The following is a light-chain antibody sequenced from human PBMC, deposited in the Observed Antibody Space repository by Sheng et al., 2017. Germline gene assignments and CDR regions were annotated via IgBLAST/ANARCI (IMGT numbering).Light chain of an antibody. V-gene: IGKV1-5*03. CDR3: QQYHSDPYT. CDR2: KAS. Sequence: DIQMTQSPSTLSASVGDRVTITCRASQSISSWLAWYQQKPGKAPKLLIYKASGLESGVPSRFSGSGSGTEFILTISSLQPDDFATFYCQQYHSDPYTFGQGTNLEI. CDR1: QSISSW. J-gene: IGKJ2*01.